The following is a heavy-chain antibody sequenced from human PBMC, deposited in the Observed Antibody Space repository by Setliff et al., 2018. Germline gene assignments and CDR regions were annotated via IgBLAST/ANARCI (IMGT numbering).Heavy chain of an antibody. V-gene: IGHV4-34*01. J-gene: IGHJ3*02. D-gene: IGHD1-26*01. CDR2: INQSGST. Sequence: TLSLTCAVYGGSFSAYYWRWIRQAPGKGLEWIGEINQSGSTNYNPSLKSRVTMSVDASKKQFSLKLTSVTAADTAVYYCAIFIVGLDAFDTWGQGTMVTVS. CDR3: AIFIVGLDAFDT. CDR1: GGSFSAYY.